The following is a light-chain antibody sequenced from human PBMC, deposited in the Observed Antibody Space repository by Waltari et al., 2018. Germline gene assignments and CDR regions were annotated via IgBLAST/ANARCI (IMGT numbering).Light chain of an antibody. CDR3: QQYYSTPPT. V-gene: IGKV4-1*01. Sequence: LGERATINCKSSQSVLYSSNNKNYLAWYQQKPGQPPKLLIYWASTRESGVPDRFSGSGSGTDFTLTISSLQAEDVAVYYCQQYYSTPPTFGQGNKVEIK. J-gene: IGKJ1*01. CDR1: QSVLYSSNNKNY. CDR2: WAS.